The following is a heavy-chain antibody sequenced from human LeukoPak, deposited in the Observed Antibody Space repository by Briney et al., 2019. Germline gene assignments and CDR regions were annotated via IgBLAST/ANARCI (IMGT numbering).Heavy chain of an antibody. J-gene: IGHJ4*02. CDR3: ARVGTWELQRVFDY. CDR1: GFTFSDYS. CDR2: INRGGNKY. D-gene: IGHD1-26*01. Sequence: GGSLKLSCAPSGFTFSDYSMNWVRQVPGKGLEWVAHINRGGNKYHNVDSVRGRFTISRDNAKNSLYLQLDSLRVEDRAVYYCARVGTWELQRVFDYWGQGTLVTVSS. V-gene: IGHV3-7*01.